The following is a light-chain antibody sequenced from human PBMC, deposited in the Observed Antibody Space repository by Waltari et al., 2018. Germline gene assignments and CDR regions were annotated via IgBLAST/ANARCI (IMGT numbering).Light chain of an antibody. V-gene: IGKV3-11*01. Sequence: ETVLTQSPATLSLSPGERATLSCRASQSVSSYLAWYQQKPGQAPRLLIYDASKRATGIPGRFSGSGSGTDFTLTISSLEPEDCAVYYCQQRSNWPPTFGGGTKVEIK. CDR3: QQRSNWPPT. CDR2: DAS. J-gene: IGKJ4*01. CDR1: QSVSSY.